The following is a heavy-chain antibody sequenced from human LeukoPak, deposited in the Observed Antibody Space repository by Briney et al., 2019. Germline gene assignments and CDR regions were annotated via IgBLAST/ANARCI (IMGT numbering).Heavy chain of an antibody. CDR1: GFTFSSHW. V-gene: IGHV3-7*01. Sequence: PGGSLRLSCAASGFTFSSHWMSLVRQAPGKGLEWVANIKQDGSEKYYVDSVKGRFTISRDNAKNSLYLQMNSLRAEDPAVYYCAFGVAAMDYWGQGTLVTVSS. CDR2: IKQDGSEK. D-gene: IGHD2-21*01. CDR3: AFGVAAMDY. J-gene: IGHJ4*02.